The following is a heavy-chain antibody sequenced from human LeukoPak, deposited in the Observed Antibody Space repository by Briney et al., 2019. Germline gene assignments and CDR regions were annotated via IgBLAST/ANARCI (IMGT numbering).Heavy chain of an antibody. V-gene: IGHV4-59*01. D-gene: IGHD3-9*01. CDR3: ARSVPYYDILTGSRVYYYGMDV. J-gene: IGHJ6*02. CDR2: IYYSGST. CDR1: GGSISSYY. Sequence: KPSETLSLTCTVSGGSISSYYWSWIRQPPGKGLEWIGYIYYSGSTNSNPSLKSRVTISVETSKNQFPLRLSSVTAADTAVYYCARSVPYYDILTGSRVYYYGMDVWGQGTTVTVSS.